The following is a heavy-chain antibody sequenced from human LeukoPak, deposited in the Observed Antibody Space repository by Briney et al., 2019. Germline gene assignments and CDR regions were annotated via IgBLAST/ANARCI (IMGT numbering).Heavy chain of an antibody. V-gene: IGHV3-74*01. CDR2: INGEGSST. J-gene: IGHJ5*02. CDR1: GFTFSYYW. Sequence: GGSLRLSCAASGFTFSYYWMYWVRQAPGKGVVWVSRINGEGSSTTYAESVKGPVTISRDNSKNTLYLQMNSLRAEDTAVYYCARDGTGWSNWFDPWGQGTLVTVSS. D-gene: IGHD6-19*01. CDR3: ARDGTGWSNWFDP.